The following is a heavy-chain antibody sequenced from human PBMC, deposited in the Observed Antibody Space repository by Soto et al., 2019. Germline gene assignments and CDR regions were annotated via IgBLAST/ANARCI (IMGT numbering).Heavy chain of an antibody. V-gene: IGHV3-7*01. D-gene: IGHD2-21*01. CDR2: IKQDGSDK. J-gene: IGHJ4*02. CDR3: ARDPIRRSDY. Sequence: PGGSLRLSCAASGFPFSSYWMSWVRQAPGKGLEWVANIKQDGSDKYYVDSVKGRFTISKDNAKNSLYLQMNSLRAEDTAVYYCARDPIRRSDYWGQGTLVTVSS. CDR1: GFPFSSYW.